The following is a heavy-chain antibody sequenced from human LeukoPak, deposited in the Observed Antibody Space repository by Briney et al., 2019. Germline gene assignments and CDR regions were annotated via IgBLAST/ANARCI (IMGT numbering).Heavy chain of an antibody. CDR2: IWYDGSNK. V-gene: IGHV3-33*01. D-gene: IGHD3-9*01. Sequence: GRSLRLSCAASGFTSSSYGMHWVRQAPGKGLEWVAVIWYDGSNKYYADSVKGRFTISRDNSKNTLYLQMNSLRAEDTAVYYCARALTYYDILTGYSPLDYWGQGTLVTVSS. J-gene: IGHJ4*02. CDR1: GFTSSSYG. CDR3: ARALTYYDILTGYSPLDY.